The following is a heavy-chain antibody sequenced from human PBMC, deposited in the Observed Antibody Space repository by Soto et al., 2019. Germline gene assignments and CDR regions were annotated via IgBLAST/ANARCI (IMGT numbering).Heavy chain of an antibody. V-gene: IGHV3-33*01. CDR3: AREVYSGYFFDY. D-gene: IGHD5-12*01. CDR1: GFSFSTYG. J-gene: IGHJ4*02. CDR2: IWHDGSNK. Sequence: QVLLVESGGGVVQPGRSLRLSCVASGFSFSTYGMHWVRQPPGKGLEWVAGIWHDGSNKYYADSVQGRATISRDNSENTVYLQMNSLRGDDTAKYFCAREVYSGYFFDYWGQGTLVSVSS.